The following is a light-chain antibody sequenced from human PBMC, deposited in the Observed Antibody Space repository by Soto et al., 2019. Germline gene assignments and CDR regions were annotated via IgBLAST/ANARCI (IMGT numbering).Light chain of an antibody. J-gene: IGKJ1*01. CDR3: QQRSNWPRGGGA. CDR1: QSVSSY. V-gene: IGKV3-11*01. Sequence: EIVLTQSPATLSLSPGERATLSCRASQSVSSYLAWYQQKPGQAPRLLIYDASNRATGIPARFSGSGSGTDFTLTISSLEPEDFAVYYCQQRSNWPRGGGAFGQGTKVEIK. CDR2: DAS.